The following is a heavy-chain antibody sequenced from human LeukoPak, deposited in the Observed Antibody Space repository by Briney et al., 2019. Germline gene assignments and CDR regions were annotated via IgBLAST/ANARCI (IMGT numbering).Heavy chain of an antibody. CDR3: AKDRGSSWSYFDY. CDR2: ISGSGGST. Sequence: GGSLRLSCAVSGFTFSSYAMSWVRQAPGKGLEWVSAISGSGGSTNYADSVKGRFTISRDNSKNTLYLQMNSLRAEDTAVYYCAKDRGSSWSYFDYWGQGTLVTVSS. D-gene: IGHD6-13*01. J-gene: IGHJ4*02. CDR1: GFTFSSYA. V-gene: IGHV3-23*01.